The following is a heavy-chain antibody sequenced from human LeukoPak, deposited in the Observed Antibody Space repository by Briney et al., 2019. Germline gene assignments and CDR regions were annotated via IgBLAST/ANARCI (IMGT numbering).Heavy chain of an antibody. D-gene: IGHD1-26*01. CDR2: VNPSSGST. Sequence: ASVKVSCKASGYTFTSYFMHWVRQAPGQGLEWMGVVNPSSGSTTYSQKFQGRVTMTRDTSTSTVYMDLSSLRSEDTALYYCARAVGPRGGNWFDPWGQGTLVTVSS. J-gene: IGHJ5*02. CDR3: ARAVGPRGGNWFDP. CDR1: GYTFTSYF. V-gene: IGHV1-46*01.